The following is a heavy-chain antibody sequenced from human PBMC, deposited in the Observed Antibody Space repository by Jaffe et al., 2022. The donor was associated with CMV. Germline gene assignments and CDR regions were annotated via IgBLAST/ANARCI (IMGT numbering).Heavy chain of an antibody. CDR3: ARGGAGRIFGVVPPDY. CDR2: IWYDGNNK. J-gene: IGHJ4*02. CDR1: GFTFSSYG. V-gene: IGHV3-33*01. Sequence: QVQLVESGGGVVQPGRSLRLSCAASGFTFSSYGMHWVRQAPGKGLEWVAVIWYDGNNKYYADSVKGRFTISRDSSKNTLYLQVNSLRAADTAVYYCARGGAGRIFGVVPPDYWGQGILVTVSS. D-gene: IGHD3-3*02.